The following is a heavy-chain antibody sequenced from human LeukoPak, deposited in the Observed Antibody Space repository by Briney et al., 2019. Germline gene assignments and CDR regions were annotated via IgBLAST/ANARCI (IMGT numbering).Heavy chain of an antibody. D-gene: IGHD1-26*01. Sequence: PSETLSLTCIVSGGSISSYYWSWIRQPPGKGLEWIGYIYYSGSTNYNPSLKSRVTISVDTSKNQFSLKLSSVTAADTAVYYCARQEMGATSNWFDPWGQGTLVTVSS. CDR2: IYYSGST. CDR3: ARQEMGATSNWFDP. CDR1: GGSISSYY. V-gene: IGHV4-59*08. J-gene: IGHJ5*02.